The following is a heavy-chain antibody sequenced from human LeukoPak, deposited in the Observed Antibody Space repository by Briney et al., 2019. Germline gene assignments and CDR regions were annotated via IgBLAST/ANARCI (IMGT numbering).Heavy chain of an antibody. CDR3: ARPAVAGTGAFDY. J-gene: IGHJ4*02. CDR1: GFTFSSYS. CDR2: ISSSSSYI. D-gene: IGHD6-19*01. V-gene: IGHV3-21*01. Sequence: KPGGSLRLSCAASGFTFSSYSMNWVRQAPGKGLEWVSSISSSSSYIYYADSVKGRFTISRDNAKNSLYLQMNSLRAEDTAVYYCARPAVAGTGAFDYWGQRTLVTVSS.